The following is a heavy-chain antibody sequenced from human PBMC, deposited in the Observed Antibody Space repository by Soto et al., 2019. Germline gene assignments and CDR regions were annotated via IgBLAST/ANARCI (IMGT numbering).Heavy chain of an antibody. D-gene: IGHD2-15*01. J-gene: IGHJ6*02. V-gene: IGHV4-59*01. Sequence: SETLSLTCTVSGGSISSYYWSWIRQPPGKGLEWIGYIYYSGSTNYNPSLKSRVTISVDTSKNQFSLKLSSVTAADTAVYYCARMNCSGGSCYEGDYYYYGMYVWSQGTTVTVS. CDR3: ARMNCSGGSCYEGDYYYYGMYV. CDR2: IYYSGST. CDR1: GGSISSYY.